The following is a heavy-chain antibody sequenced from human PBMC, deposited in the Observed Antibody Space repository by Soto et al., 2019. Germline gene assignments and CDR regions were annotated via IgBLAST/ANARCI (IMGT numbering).Heavy chain of an antibody. CDR2: ISYDGSNK. V-gene: IGHV3-30-3*01. CDR1: GFTFSSYA. Sequence: QVQLVESGGGVVQPGRSLRLSCAASGFTFSSYAMHWVRQAPGKGLEWVAVISYDGSNKYYADSVKGRFTISRDNSKNTLYLQMNSLRAEVTAVYYCARGDKQLGYYYYYGMDVWGQGTTVTVSS. CDR3: ARGDKQLGYYYYYGMDV. J-gene: IGHJ6*02. D-gene: IGHD6-6*01.